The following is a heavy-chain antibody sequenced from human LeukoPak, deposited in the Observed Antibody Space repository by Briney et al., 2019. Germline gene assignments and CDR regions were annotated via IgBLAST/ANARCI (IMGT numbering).Heavy chain of an antibody. CDR3: ARDRRPGYDFWSGYSTPIEY. Sequence: GGSLRLSCAASGFTFSSYSMNWVRQAPGKGLEWVSYISSSSSTIYYADSVKGRSTISRDNAKNSLYLQMNSLRDEDPAVYYCARDRRPGYDFWSGYSTPIEYWGQGTLVTVSS. D-gene: IGHD3-3*01. J-gene: IGHJ4*02. CDR2: ISSSSSTI. CDR1: GFTFSSYS. V-gene: IGHV3-48*02.